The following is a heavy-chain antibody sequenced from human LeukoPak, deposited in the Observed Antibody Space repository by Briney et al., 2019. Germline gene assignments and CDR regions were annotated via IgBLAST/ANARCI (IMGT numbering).Heavy chain of an antibody. Sequence: GGSLTLSCAASGFTFSSYSMNWVRQAPGKGLEWVSSISSSSSYIYYADSVKGRFTISRDNAKNSLYLQMNSLRAEDTAVYYCAREVPAAAGTLDYWGQGTLVTVSS. CDR2: ISSSSSYI. D-gene: IGHD6-13*01. V-gene: IGHV3-21*01. CDR1: GFTFSSYS. CDR3: AREVPAAAGTLDY. J-gene: IGHJ4*02.